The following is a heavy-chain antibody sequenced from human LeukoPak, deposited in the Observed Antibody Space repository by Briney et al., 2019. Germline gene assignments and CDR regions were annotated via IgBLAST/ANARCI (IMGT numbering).Heavy chain of an antibody. V-gene: IGHV3-9*01. D-gene: IGHD5-18*01. CDR2: ISWNSGSI. Sequence: GGSLRLSCAASGFTFDDYAMHWVRQAPGKGLEWVSGISWNSGSIGYADSVKGRFTISRDNAKNSLYLQMNSLRAEDTAVYYCARTPWIQPRGGAFDIWGQGTMVTVSS. J-gene: IGHJ3*02. CDR3: ARTPWIQPRGGAFDI. CDR1: GFTFDDYA.